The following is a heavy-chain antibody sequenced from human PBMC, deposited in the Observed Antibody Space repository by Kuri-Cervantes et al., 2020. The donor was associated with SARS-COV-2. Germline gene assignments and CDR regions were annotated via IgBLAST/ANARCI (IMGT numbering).Heavy chain of an antibody. J-gene: IGHJ4*02. D-gene: IGHD5-12*01. CDR2: ISSSSSTI. V-gene: IGHV3-48*01. CDR3: ASIYSGYDDG. Sequence: ESMKISCAASGTTTSSYSMNWVRQAPGKVLEWVSYISSSSSTIYYAHSVKGRFTISRDNAKNSLYLQMTSPRAEDTAVYYCASIYSGYDDGWGQGTLVTVSS. CDR1: GTTTSSYS.